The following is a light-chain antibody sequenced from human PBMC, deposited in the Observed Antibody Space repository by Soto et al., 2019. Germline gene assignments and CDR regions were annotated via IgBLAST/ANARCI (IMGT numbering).Light chain of an antibody. J-gene: IGLJ1*01. CDR1: SSDVGGYNY. Sequence: QSVLTQPASVSGSPGQSITISCTGTSSDVGGYNYVSWYQQHPGKAPKLMIYDVSNRPSGVSNRFSGSKSGNTASLTISGLQAEDEADYYCSSYTSSSTIGNYVFGTGTKVTVL. V-gene: IGLV2-14*01. CDR2: DVS. CDR3: SSYTSSSTIGNYV.